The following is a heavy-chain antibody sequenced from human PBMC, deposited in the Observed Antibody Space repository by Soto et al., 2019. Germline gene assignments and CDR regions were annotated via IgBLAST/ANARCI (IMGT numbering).Heavy chain of an antibody. J-gene: IGHJ6*03. V-gene: IGHV3-21*01. CDR1: GFTFSSYN. CDR2: LSSSSSYI. Sequence: EVQLVESGGGLVKPGGSLRLSCAASGFTFSSYNMNWVRQAPGKGLEWVSSLSSSSSYIYYADSVKGRFTISRDNAKNSLYLQMNSLRAADTAVYYCAGGGIMYGDYRSMDVWGKGTTVTVSS. D-gene: IGHD4-17*01. CDR3: AGGGIMYGDYRSMDV.